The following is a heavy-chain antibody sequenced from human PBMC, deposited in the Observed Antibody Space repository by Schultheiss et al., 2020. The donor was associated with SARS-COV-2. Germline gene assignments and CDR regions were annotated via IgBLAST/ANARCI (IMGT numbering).Heavy chain of an antibody. Sequence: GGSLRLSCAASGFTFSSYAMTWVRQAPGKGLEWVSVFSGSGGSTYYSDSVKGRFTISRDNSKNTLNLQMNSLRAEDTALYYCASLRGYSCGHWYFDLWGRGTLVTVSS. CDR1: GFTFSSYA. D-gene: IGHD5-18*01. CDR3: ASLRGYSCGHWYFDL. V-gene: IGHV3-23*01. J-gene: IGHJ2*01. CDR2: FSGSGGST.